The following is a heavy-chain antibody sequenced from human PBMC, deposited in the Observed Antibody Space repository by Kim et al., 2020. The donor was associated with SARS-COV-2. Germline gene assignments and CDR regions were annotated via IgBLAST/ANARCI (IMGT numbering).Heavy chain of an antibody. CDR3: ARGSAYYDILTGYYRRNNYYYMDV. CDR1: GGSISSGDYY. CDR2: IYYSGST. D-gene: IGHD3-9*01. V-gene: IGHV4-30-4*01. Sequence: SETLSLTCTVSGGSISSGDYYWSWIRQPPGKGLEWIGYIYYSGSTYYNPSLKSRVTISVDTSKNQFSLKLSSVTAADTAVYYCARGSAYYDILTGYYRRNNYYYMDVWGKGTTVTVSS. J-gene: IGHJ6*03.